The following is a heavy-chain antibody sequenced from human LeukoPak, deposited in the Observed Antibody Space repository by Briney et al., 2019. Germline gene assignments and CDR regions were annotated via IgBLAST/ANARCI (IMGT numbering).Heavy chain of an antibody. V-gene: IGHV3-23*01. Sequence: PGGSLTLSCSASGFTFTTNAMSWVRQAPAKGLEWVSAISGRTGATYYADSEKGRFTISRDNSKSTLYLQMDSLRAEDTAVYYCAKCGNSGCHLIDYWGQGTLVTVSS. J-gene: IGHJ4*02. D-gene: IGHD5-12*01. CDR3: AKCGNSGCHLIDY. CDR1: GFTFTTNA. CDR2: ISGRTGAT.